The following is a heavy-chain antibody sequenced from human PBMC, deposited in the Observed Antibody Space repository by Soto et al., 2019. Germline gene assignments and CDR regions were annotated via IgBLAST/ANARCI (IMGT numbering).Heavy chain of an antibody. Sequence: PGGSLRLSCSASGFTFIIYAMHWVRQAPGKGLEYVSSISTNGGSTDYADSVKGRFTISRDNSKNTVYLQMSSLRVEDTAVYYCVKGEYYYDSSGYYPFDYWGQGTLVTVSS. CDR1: GFTFIIYA. CDR3: VKGEYYYDSSGYYPFDY. J-gene: IGHJ4*02. V-gene: IGHV3-64D*06. D-gene: IGHD3-22*01. CDR2: ISTNGGST.